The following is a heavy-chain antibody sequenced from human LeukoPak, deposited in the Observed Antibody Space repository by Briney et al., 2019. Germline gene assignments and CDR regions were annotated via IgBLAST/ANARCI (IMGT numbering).Heavy chain of an antibody. J-gene: IGHJ4*02. CDR3: ATTYYDFWSGYEGDY. CDR1: GGSISRGDYY. Sequence: SETLSLTCTVSGGSISRGDYYCSWIRQPPGKGLEWIGYIYYSGSTYYNPSLKSRVTISVDTSKNQFSLKLSSVTAADTAVYYCATTYYDFWSGYEGDYWGQGTLVTVSS. V-gene: IGHV4-30-4*08. D-gene: IGHD3-3*01. CDR2: IYYSGST.